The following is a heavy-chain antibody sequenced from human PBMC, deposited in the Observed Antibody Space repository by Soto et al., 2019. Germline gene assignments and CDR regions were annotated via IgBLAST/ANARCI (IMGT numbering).Heavy chain of an antibody. J-gene: IGHJ4*02. CDR1: GFTFGHYP. D-gene: IGHD2-2*01. CDR3: AKEVALKYAETSSILDY. V-gene: IGHV3-23*01. CDR2: ISGVGRST. Sequence: EVLLLESGGGLVEPGGSLRLSCSASGFTFGHYPMTWVRQAPGKGLEWVSTISGVGRSTYYADSVKGRFTISRDNSKNTFYLQMNTLRAEDTAVYYCAKEVALKYAETSSILDYWGQGTLVTVSS.